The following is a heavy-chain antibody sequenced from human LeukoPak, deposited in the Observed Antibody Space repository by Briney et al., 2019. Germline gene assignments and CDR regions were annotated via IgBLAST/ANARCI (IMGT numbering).Heavy chain of an antibody. CDR1: GGSISSYY. J-gene: IGHJ4*02. CDR3: ARSGGCNRNIDY. D-gene: IGHD1-26*01. V-gene: IGHV4-59*01. Sequence: PSETLSLTCTVSGGSISSYYWSWIRQPPGKGLEWIGYIYYSGSTNYNPSLKSRVTISVDTSKNQFSLILTSVTAADTAVYYCARSGGCNRNIDYWGQGALVTVSS. CDR2: IYYSGST.